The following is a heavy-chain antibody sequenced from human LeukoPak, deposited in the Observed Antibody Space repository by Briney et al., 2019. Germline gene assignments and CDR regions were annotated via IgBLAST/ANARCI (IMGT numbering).Heavy chain of an antibody. V-gene: IGHV1-3*01. D-gene: IGHD4-17*01. J-gene: IGHJ3*02. CDR2: INAGNGNT. Sequence: ASVKVSCKASGYTFTSYAMQWVRQAPGQRLEWMGWINAGNGNTKYSQKFQGRVTITRDTSASTAYMELSSLRSEDTAVYYCARDFYGDYSRAFDIWGQGTMVTVSS. CDR3: ARDFYGDYSRAFDI. CDR1: GYTFTSYA.